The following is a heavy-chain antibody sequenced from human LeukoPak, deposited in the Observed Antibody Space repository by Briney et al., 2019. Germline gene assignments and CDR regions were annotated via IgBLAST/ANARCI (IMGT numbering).Heavy chain of an antibody. CDR2: INSDRSST. J-gene: IGHJ4*02. V-gene: IGHV3-74*01. Sequence: QPGGSLRLSCAASGFTVSTYWMHWVRQAPGKGLVWVSRINSDRSSTSYADSVKGRFTISRDNAKNTLYLEMNSLRAEDTAVYYCARPRQCYSTTSCANHFDYWGQGTLVTVSS. CDR1: GFTVSTYW. D-gene: IGHD2-2*01. CDR3: ARPRQCYSTTSCANHFDY.